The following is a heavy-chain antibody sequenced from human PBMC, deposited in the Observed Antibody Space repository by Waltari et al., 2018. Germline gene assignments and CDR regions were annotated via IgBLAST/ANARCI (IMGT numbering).Heavy chain of an antibody. CDR2: ISGIGDNT. CDR1: GFTFTNFA. Sequence: EVQLLQSGGGFVQPGGSLRLSCEASGFTFTNFAMSWVRQAPGGGQKWVSEISGIGDNTYYADSVKGRFTISRDNSRNTLYLQLTSLRAEDTAVYYCAKDAMLRGIISTYSFDVWGQGTMVAVSS. CDR3: AKDAMLRGIISTYSFDV. J-gene: IGHJ3*01. D-gene: IGHD3-10*01. V-gene: IGHV3-23*01.